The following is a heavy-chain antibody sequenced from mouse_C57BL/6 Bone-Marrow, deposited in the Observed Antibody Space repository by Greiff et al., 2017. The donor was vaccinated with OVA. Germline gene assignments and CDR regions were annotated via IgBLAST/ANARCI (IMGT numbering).Heavy chain of an antibody. CDR3: ARHRLKYFDV. Sequence: QVQLQQPGAELVRPGSSVKLSCKASGYTFTSYWMHWVKQRPGQGLEWIGVIDPSDSYTNYNQKFKGKATLTVDTSSSTAYMQLSSLTSEDSAVYYCARHRLKYFDVWGTGTTVTVSS. D-gene: IGHD1-3*01. J-gene: IGHJ1*03. CDR2: IDPSDSYT. CDR1: GYTFTSYW. V-gene: IGHV1-59*01.